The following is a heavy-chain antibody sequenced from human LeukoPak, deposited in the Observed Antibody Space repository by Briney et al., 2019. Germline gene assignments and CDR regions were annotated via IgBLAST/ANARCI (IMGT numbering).Heavy chain of an antibody. CDR1: GFAFSSYS. Sequence: GGSLRLSCAASGFAFSSYSMNWVRQAPGKGLEWVSSISSSSSYIYYADSVKGRFTISRDNAKNSLYLQMNSLRAEDTAVYYCARDNLCSGGRCYYGFGYWGQGTLVTVSS. CDR2: ISSSSSYI. D-gene: IGHD2-15*01. J-gene: IGHJ4*02. V-gene: IGHV3-21*01. CDR3: ARDNLCSGGRCYYGFGY.